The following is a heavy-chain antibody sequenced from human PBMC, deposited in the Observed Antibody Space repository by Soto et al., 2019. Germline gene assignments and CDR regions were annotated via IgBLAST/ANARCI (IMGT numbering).Heavy chain of an antibody. V-gene: IGHV3-23*01. J-gene: IGHJ5*01. CDR2: ISGSGGST. CDR3: ARYLDYSNSNWFAS. CDR1: GFTFSSYA. Sequence: GGSLRLSCAASGFTFSSYAMSWVRQAPGKGLEWVSAISGSGGSTYYADSVKGRFTISRDNSKNTLSLQMNSLRAEDTAVYYCARYLDYSNSNWFASWGQGTLVTVSS. D-gene: IGHD4-4*01.